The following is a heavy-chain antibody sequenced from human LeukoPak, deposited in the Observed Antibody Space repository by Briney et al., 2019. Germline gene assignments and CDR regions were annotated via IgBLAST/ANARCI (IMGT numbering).Heavy chain of an antibody. CDR3: AREGGSYPGDAFDI. CDR2: ISSSSSYI. V-gene: IGHV3-21*01. J-gene: IGHJ3*02. CDR1: GFTFSSYS. D-gene: IGHD1-26*01. Sequence: GGSLRLSCAASGFTFSSYSMNWVRQAPGKGLEWVSSISSSSSYIYYADSVKGRFTISRDNAKNSLYLQMNSLRAEDTAVYYCAREGGSYPGDAFDIWGQGTMVTVSS.